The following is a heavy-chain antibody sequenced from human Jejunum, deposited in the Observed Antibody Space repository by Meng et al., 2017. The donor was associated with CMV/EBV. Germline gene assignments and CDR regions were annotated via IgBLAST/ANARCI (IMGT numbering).Heavy chain of an antibody. CDR1: DGSISSGHYY. D-gene: IGHD6-13*01. CDR2: LYTSGST. V-gene: IGHV4-61*02. CDR3: ARDARGIAAAGVY. Sequence: VQLQESGPGLVKPSQTLSLTCAVSDGSISSGHYYWSWIRQPAGKGLEWIGRLYTSGSTTYNPSLKSQVTFSVDTSKNQFSLKLNSVTAADTAVYYCARDARGIAAAGVYWGQGTLVTVSS. J-gene: IGHJ4*02.